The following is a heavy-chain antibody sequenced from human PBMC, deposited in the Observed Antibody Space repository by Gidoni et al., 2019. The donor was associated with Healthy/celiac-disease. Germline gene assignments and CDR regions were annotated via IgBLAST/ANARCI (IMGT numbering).Heavy chain of an antibody. CDR1: GFTFSIYG. V-gene: IGHV3-33*01. Sequence: QVQLVESGGGVVQPGRSLRLSCAASGFTFSIYGMHGVRTDPGKGLEWVAVIWYDGSNKYYADSVKGRFNISRDNSKNTLYLQMNSLRAEDTAVYYCARESAVTERNYYYGMDVWGQGTTVTVSS. CDR2: IWYDGSNK. CDR3: ARESAVTERNYYYGMDV. D-gene: IGHD2-21*02. J-gene: IGHJ6*02.